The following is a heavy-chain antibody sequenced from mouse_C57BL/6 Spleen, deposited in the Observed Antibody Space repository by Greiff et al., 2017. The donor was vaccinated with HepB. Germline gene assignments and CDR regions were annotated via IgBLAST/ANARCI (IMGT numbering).Heavy chain of an antibody. CDR1: GYAFSSSW. CDR3: ARSTMITGFDY. J-gene: IGHJ2*01. Sequence: VQLQQSGPELVKPGASVKISCKASGYAFSSSWMNWVKQRPGKGLEWIGRIYPGDGDTNYNGKFKGKATLTADKSSSTAYMQLSSLTSEDAAVYFCARSTMITGFDYWGQGTTLTVSS. V-gene: IGHV1-82*01. CDR2: IYPGDGDT. D-gene: IGHD2-4*01.